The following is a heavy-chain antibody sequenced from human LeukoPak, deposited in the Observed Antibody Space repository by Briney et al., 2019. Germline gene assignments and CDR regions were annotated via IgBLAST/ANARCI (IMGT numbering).Heavy chain of an antibody. J-gene: IGHJ4*02. CDR1: GYTFTSYY. V-gene: IGHV1-46*01. Sequence: ASVKVSCKASGYTFTSYYMHWVRQAPGQGLEWMGIINPSGGSTIYAQKFQGRVTMTEDTSTDTAYMELSSLRSEDTAVYYCATEQGYGYYYFDYWGQGTLVTVSS. CDR2: INPSGGST. D-gene: IGHD5-18*01. CDR3: ATEQGYGYYYFDY.